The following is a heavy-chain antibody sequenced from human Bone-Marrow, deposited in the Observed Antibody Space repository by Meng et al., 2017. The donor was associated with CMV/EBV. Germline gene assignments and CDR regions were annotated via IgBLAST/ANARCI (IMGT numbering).Heavy chain of an antibody. CDR3: AKDLPGVVWFGE. CDR1: GFTFTSSA. V-gene: IGHV3-23*01. CDR2: IDISGGST. J-gene: IGHJ4*02. D-gene: IGHD3-10*01. Sequence: GESLKISCAASGFTFTSSAMSWVRQAPGKGQEWVSSIDISGGSTYYADSVRGRFTISRDNSKNMLYLQRNSLRAEDTAVYYCAKDLPGVVWFGEWGQGTLVTVSS.